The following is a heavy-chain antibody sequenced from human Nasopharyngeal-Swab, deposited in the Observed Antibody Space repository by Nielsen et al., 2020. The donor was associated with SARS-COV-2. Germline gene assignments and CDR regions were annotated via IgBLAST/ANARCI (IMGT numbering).Heavy chain of an antibody. Sequence: SETLSLTCTVSGGSISSYYWSWIRQPPGKGLEWIGYIYYSGSTNYNPSLKSRVTISVDTSKNQFSLKLSSVTAADTAVYYCARGHSDFWGSYYYYYMDVWGKGTTVTVSS. CDR2: IYYSGST. CDR1: GGSISSYY. J-gene: IGHJ6*03. CDR3: ARGHSDFWGSYYYYYMDV. V-gene: IGHV4-59*01. D-gene: IGHD3-3*01.